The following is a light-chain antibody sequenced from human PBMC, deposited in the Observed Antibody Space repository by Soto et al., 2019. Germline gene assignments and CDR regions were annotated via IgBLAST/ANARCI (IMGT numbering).Light chain of an antibody. CDR2: MNN. CDR1: SSNIGSNY. Sequence: QSELTQPPSASGTPGQRVTISCSGSSSNIGSNYVFWYDQLPGTAPKLLIFMNNQRPSGVPDRFSGSKSGTSASLAISGLRPEDEADYYCATWDDSLSAGVFGGGTKLTVL. V-gene: IGLV1-47*01. CDR3: ATWDDSLSAGV. J-gene: IGLJ3*02.